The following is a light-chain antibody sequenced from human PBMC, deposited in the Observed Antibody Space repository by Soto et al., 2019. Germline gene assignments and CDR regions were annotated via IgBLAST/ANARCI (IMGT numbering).Light chain of an antibody. Sequence: EILMTQSPFTLSVSTVEIATLSCRASQSVSRNLAWYQQKPGQAPRLLIYGASTRATGIPGRFSGSGSGTDFTLTIISLQSEDFAVYYCQQYRHWPLTFGPGTKVDNK. J-gene: IGKJ3*01. CDR3: QQYRHWPLT. V-gene: IGKV3-15*01. CDR2: GAS. CDR1: QSVSRN.